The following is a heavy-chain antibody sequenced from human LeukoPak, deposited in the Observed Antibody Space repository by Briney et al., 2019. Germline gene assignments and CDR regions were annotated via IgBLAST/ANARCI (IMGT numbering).Heavy chain of an antibody. CDR1: GGTFTSYA. V-gene: IGHV1-69*13. D-gene: IGHD1-26*01. CDR3: ARKLRLGGNWFDP. Sequence: AAVKVSCKTSGGTFTSYAITWVRQAPGQGLEWMGKIIPISGTTNYAQKFQGRVTFTADESTSTAYMELSSLRSEDTALYYCARKLRLGGNWFDPWGQGTLVTVSS. J-gene: IGHJ5*02. CDR2: IIPISGTT.